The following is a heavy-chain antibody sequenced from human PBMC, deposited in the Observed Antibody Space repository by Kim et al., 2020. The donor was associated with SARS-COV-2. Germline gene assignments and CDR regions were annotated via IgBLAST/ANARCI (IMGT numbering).Heavy chain of an antibody. D-gene: IGHD3-3*01. CDR2: ISAYNGNT. J-gene: IGHJ6*02. CDR3: AREAGYYTDYYYYGMDV. CDR1: GYTFTSYG. V-gene: IGHV1-18*01. Sequence: ASVKVSCKASGYTFTSYGISWVRQAPGQGLEWMGWISAYNGNTNYAQKLQGRATMTTDTSTSTAYMELRSLRSDDTAVYYCAREAGYYTDYYYYGMDVWGQGTTVTVSS.